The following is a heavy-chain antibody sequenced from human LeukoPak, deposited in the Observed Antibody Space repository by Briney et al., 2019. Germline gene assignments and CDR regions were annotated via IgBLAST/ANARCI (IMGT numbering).Heavy chain of an antibody. V-gene: IGHV3-30*18. CDR3: AKDNYSGGSCYFDY. CDR2: ISYDGSNK. J-gene: IGHJ4*02. Sequence: RSLRLSCAASGFTLSSYGMHWVRQAPAKGREWVAFISYDGSNKFYADSVKGRFSISRDKSKNTLCVQMNSLRAEDTAVYYCAKDNYSGGSCYFDYWGQGTLVTVPS. CDR1: GFTLSSYG. D-gene: IGHD2-15*01.